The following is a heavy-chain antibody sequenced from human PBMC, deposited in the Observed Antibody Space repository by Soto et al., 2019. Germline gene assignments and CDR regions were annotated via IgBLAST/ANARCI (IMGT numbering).Heavy chain of an antibody. Sequence: ALRLSCAASGCTCSSYGMHWVRQAPGKGLEWVAVISYDGSNKYYADSVKGRFTIFRDNSKNTLYLQMNSLRAEDTAVYYCAKDPRDHYYDSSGQGYYYYYGMDVWGQGTTVTVSS. D-gene: IGHD3-22*01. J-gene: IGHJ6*02. V-gene: IGHV3-30*18. CDR2: ISYDGSNK. CDR3: AKDPRDHYYDSSGQGYYYYYGMDV. CDR1: GCTCSSYG.